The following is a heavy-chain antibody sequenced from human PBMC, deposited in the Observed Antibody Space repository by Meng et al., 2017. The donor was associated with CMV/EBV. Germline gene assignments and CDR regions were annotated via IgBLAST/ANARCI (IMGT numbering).Heavy chain of an antibody. V-gene: IGHV3-20*04. J-gene: IGHJ3*01. CDR2: INWNGGNT. CDR1: GFTFDDYG. D-gene: IGHD2-2*01. CDR3: ARGYQLKPFDL. Sequence: GESLKISCAASGFTFDDYGMSWVHQAPGKGLEWVSGINWNGGNTGYVDSVKGRFTISRDSAKNSLYLQMNSLRAEDTALYYCARGYQLKPFDLWGQGTMVTVSS.